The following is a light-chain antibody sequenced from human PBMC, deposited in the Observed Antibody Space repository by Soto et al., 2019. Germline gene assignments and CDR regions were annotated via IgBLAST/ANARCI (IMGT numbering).Light chain of an antibody. CDR2: DAS. V-gene: IGKV3-11*01. J-gene: IGKJ5*01. CDR1: PSVSSY. CDR3: QQRSNWPPRIT. Sequence: IVLTQSPATLSLSPGERATLSCRASPSVSSYLAWYQQKPGQAPRLLIYDASNRATGIPARFSGSGSGTGFTLTISSLEHEDFAVYYCQQRSNWPPRITCGQGTRLEIK.